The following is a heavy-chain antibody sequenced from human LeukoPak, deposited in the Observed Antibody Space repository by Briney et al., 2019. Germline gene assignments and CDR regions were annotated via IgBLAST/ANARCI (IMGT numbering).Heavy chain of an antibody. CDR3: ARVGATTDYYYYMDV. V-gene: IGHV3-53*01. J-gene: IGHJ6*03. CDR2: IYSGGST. D-gene: IGHD4-11*01. Sequence: GGSLRLSCAASGFTVSSNYMSWVRQAPGKGLEWVSVIYSGGSTYYADSVKGRFTISRGNSKNTLYLQMNSLRAEDTAVYYCARVGATTDYYYYMDVWGKGTTVTVSS. CDR1: GFTVSSNY.